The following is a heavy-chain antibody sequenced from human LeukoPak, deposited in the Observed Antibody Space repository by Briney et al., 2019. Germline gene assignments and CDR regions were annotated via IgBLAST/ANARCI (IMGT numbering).Heavy chain of an antibody. J-gene: IGHJ4*02. CDR1: GYTLTELS. V-gene: IGHV1-24*01. CDR3: ATSASGYSYGSHFDY. D-gene: IGHD5-18*01. Sequence: ASVKVSCEVSGYTLTELSMHWVRQAPGKGLEWMGGFDPEDGETIYAQKFQGRVTMTEDTSTDTAYMELSSLRSEDTAVYYCATSASGYSYGSHFDYWGQGTLVTVSS. CDR2: FDPEDGET.